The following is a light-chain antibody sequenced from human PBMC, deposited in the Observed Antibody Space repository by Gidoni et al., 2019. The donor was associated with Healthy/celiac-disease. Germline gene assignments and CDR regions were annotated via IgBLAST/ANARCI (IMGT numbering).Light chain of an antibody. Sequence: QSALTQPRSVSGSPGQSVTISCTGTSSDVGGYNYVSWYQQHPGKAPTLMIDGVSKRPSGVPDRFSGSKSGNTASLTISGLQAEDEADYYWCAYAGSYLYVFGTGTKVTVL. CDR1: SSDVGGYNY. CDR2: GVS. V-gene: IGLV2-11*01. CDR3: CAYAGSYLYV. J-gene: IGLJ1*01.